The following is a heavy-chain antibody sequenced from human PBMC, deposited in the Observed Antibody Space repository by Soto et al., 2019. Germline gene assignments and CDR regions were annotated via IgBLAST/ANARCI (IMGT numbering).Heavy chain of an antibody. J-gene: IGHJ4*02. CDR2: IKQDGSEK. CDR1: GFTLSSEC. V-gene: IGHV3-7*01. CDR3: ARDGRQQQLVGDFDY. Sequence: GVSLRLSCAASGFTLSSECLIWVPQAPGKGLEWVANIKQDGSEKYYVDSVKGRFTISRDNAKNSLYLQMNSLRAEDTAVYYCARDGRQQQLVGDFDYWGQGTLVTVSS. D-gene: IGHD6-13*01.